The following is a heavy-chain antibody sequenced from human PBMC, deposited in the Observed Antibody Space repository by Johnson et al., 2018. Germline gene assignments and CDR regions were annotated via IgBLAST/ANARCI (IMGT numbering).Heavy chain of an antibody. CDR2: ISYDGSNK. D-gene: IGHD2-21*02. Sequence: QVQLVQSGGGVVQPGRSLRLSCAASGFTFSSYGMHWVRQAPGKGLEWVAVISYDGSNKYYADSVKGRFNISRDNSKNTLNFQMNSLRPEDTAGYFCAEDGESWGGDCAVDGGGQGTTVTVSS. CDR3: AEDGESWGGDCAVDG. V-gene: IGHV3-30*18. CDR1: GFTFSSYG. J-gene: IGHJ6*02.